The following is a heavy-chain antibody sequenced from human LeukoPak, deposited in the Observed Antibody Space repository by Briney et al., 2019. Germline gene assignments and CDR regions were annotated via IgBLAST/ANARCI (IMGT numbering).Heavy chain of an antibody. Sequence: ASETLSLTCTVSGGSISSYYWSWIRQPAGKGLEWIGRIYTSGSTNYNPSLKSRVTMSVDTSKNQFSLKLSSVTAADTAVYYCARVVTIFGVVTPDNWFDPWGQGTLVTVS. CDR1: GGSISSYY. D-gene: IGHD3-3*01. J-gene: IGHJ5*02. CDR2: IYTSGST. CDR3: ARVVTIFGVVTPDNWFDP. V-gene: IGHV4-4*07.